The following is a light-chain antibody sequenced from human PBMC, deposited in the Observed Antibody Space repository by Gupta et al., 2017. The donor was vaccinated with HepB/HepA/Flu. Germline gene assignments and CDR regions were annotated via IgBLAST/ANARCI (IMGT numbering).Light chain of an antibody. CDR3: KHYLQNPRT. Sequence: DIVITQSPLSLPVTAGEPASISCRSSQSRLHSSGYNYFDWFLQKPGQSPQLLIYVASNRASGVPDRFSGSGSGTDFTLKISRVEAEDVGVYYCKHYLQNPRTFGQGTKVEIK. CDR2: VAS. V-gene: IGKV2-28*01. J-gene: IGKJ2*01. CDR1: QSRLHSSGYNY.